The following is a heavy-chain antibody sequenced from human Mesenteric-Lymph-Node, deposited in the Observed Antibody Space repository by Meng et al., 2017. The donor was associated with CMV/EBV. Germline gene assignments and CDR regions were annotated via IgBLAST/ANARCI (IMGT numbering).Heavy chain of an antibody. Sequence: CKASGYTFTSYGMRWVRQAPGEGMEWMGSINTYTGNPTYAQGITGRSVFSSDTSVTTAHLQISSLKPDDTYLYYCTRELRYFDLVDYWGQGTLVTVSS. D-gene: IGHD3-9*01. J-gene: IGHJ4*02. CDR1: GYTFTSYG. V-gene: IGHV7-4-1*02. CDR2: INTYTGNP. CDR3: TRELRYFDLVDY.